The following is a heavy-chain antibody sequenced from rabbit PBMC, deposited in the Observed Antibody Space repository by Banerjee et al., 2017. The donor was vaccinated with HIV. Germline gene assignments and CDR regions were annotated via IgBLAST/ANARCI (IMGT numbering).Heavy chain of an antibody. CDR1: GFSLSNNYY. V-gene: IGHV1S40*01. J-gene: IGHJ4*01. CDR3: VRDTWNFNL. D-gene: IGHD3-1*01. Sequence: QSLQESGGGLVKPGGTLTLTCKASGFSLSNNYYMCWVRQAPGKGLEWIACIDSGSSGFTYFASWAKGRFTISKTSSTTVTLQMTSLTAADTATYFCVRDTWNFNLWGPGTLVTVS. CDR2: IDSGSSGFT.